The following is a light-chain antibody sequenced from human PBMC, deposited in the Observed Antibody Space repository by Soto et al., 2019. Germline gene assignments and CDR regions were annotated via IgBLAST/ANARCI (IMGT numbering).Light chain of an antibody. CDR3: QQSYSLFT. CDR1: QSISSY. V-gene: IGKV1-39*01. J-gene: IGKJ3*01. CDR2: AAS. Sequence: DIQMTQSPSSLSASVGDRVTITCRASQSISSYLNWYQQKPGKAPKLLIYAASSLQSWVPSRFSGSGSGTDFTLTISSLQPEDFATYYCQQSYSLFTFGPGTKVDIK.